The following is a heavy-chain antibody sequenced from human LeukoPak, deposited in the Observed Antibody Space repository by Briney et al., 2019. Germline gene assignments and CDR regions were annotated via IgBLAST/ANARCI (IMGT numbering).Heavy chain of an antibody. J-gene: IGHJ4*02. CDR3: ARSRIVVVPAALRY. CDR2: INPNSGGT. V-gene: IGHV1-2*02. D-gene: IGHD2-2*01. CDR1: GYTFTGYY. Sequence: ASVEVSCKASGYTFTGYYMHWVRQAPGQGLEWMGWINPNSGGTNYAQKFQGRVTMTRDTSISTAYMELSRLRSDDTAVYYCARSRIVVVPAALRYWGQGTLVTVSS.